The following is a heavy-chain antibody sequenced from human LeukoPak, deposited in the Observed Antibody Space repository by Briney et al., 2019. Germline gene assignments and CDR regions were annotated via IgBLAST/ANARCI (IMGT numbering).Heavy chain of an antibody. CDR3: AKALDYYYDSSGYGTFDY. Sequence: GRSLRLSCAASGFTFDDYAMHWVRQAPGKGLEWVSLISGDGGSTYYADSVKGRFTISRDNSKNSLYLQMNSLRTEDTALYYCAKALDYYYDSSGYGTFDYWGQGTLVTVSS. CDR2: ISGDGGST. D-gene: IGHD3-22*01. J-gene: IGHJ4*02. CDR1: GFTFDDYA. V-gene: IGHV3-43*02.